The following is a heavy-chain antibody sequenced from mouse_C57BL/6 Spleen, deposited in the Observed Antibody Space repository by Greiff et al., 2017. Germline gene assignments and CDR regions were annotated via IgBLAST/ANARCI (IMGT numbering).Heavy chain of an antibody. CDR1: GFTFTDYY. CDR3: ARDPLTTYFVDY. J-gene: IGHJ2*01. D-gene: IGHD2-1*01. Sequence: EVQLVESGGGLVKPGGSLSLSCAASGFTFTDYYMSWVRQPPEKGLEWVGFISNKGSGYTSEYNGAVKGRFTIYRDNSQSILYLQMNALRAEDSATYYCARDPLTTYFVDYWGQGTTLTVSS. CDR2: ISNKGSGYTS. V-gene: IGHV7-3*01.